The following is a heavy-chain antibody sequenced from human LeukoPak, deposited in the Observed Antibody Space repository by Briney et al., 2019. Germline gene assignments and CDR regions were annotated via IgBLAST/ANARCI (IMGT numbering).Heavy chain of an antibody. CDR1: GGTFSSYA. J-gene: IGHJ6*02. CDR2: INPNSGGT. CDR3: ARSSQESYYDFWSGGGDYYYGMDV. D-gene: IGHD3-3*01. Sequence: GASVKVSCKASGGTFSSYAISWVRQAPGQGLEWMGRINPNSGGTNYAQKFQGRVTMTRDTSISTAYMELSRLRSDDTAVYYCARSSQESYYDFWSGGGDYYYGMDVWGQGTTVTVSS. V-gene: IGHV1-2*06.